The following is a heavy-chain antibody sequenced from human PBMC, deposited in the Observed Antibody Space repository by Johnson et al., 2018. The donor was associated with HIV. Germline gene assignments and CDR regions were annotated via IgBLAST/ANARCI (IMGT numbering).Heavy chain of an antibody. J-gene: IGHJ3*02. CDR2: INWNGGST. Sequence: VQLVESGGGVVRPGGSLRLSCAASGFTFDDYGMSWVRQAPGKGLEWVSGINWNGGSTAYGDSVKGRFTISRDNAKNSLYLQMNSLRAEDTALYFCARDGRGEQLVDQGDAFDIWGKGTMVTVSS. CDR3: ARDGRGEQLVDQGDAFDI. CDR1: GFTFDDYG. D-gene: IGHD6-6*01. V-gene: IGHV3-20*04.